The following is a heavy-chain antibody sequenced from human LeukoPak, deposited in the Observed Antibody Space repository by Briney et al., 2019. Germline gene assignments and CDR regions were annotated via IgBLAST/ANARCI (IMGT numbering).Heavy chain of an antibody. D-gene: IGHD3-22*01. V-gene: IGHV3-23*01. CDR3: AKEIGSYYDSSGYYLFDY. J-gene: IGHJ4*02. CDR2: ISGSGGST. CDR1: GFTFSSYA. Sequence: GGSLRLSCAASGFTFSSYAMSWVRQAPGKGLEWVSAISGSGGSTYYADSVKGRFTISRDNSKNTLYLQMNSLRAEDTAVYYCAKEIGSYYDSSGYYLFDYWSQGTLVTVSS.